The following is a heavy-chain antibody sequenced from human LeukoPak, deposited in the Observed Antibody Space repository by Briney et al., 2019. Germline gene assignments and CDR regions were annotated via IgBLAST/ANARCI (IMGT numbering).Heavy chain of an antibody. D-gene: IGHD2-15*01. CDR3: AAGYCSGGSCYSGY. Sequence: PSETLSLTCAVYGGSFSGYYWSWIRQPPGKGLEWIGEINHSGSTNYNPSLKSRVTISVDTSKNQFSLKLSSVTAADTAVYYCAAGYCSGGSCYSGYWGQGTLVTVSS. CDR2: INHSGST. J-gene: IGHJ4*02. CDR1: GGSFSGYY. V-gene: IGHV4-34*01.